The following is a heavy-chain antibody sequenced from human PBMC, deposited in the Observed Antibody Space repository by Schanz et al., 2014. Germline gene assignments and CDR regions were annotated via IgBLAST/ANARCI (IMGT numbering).Heavy chain of an antibody. V-gene: IGHV3-23*01. CDR2: LSGSGGST. J-gene: IGHJ6*02. Sequence: EVQLLESGGGLVQPGGSLRLSCAASGFTFSSYAMSWVRQAPGKGLEWVSALSGSGGSTYYADSVKGRFTISRDNSKNTLYLQMNSLSADDTAVSYCAKGMGYCSGGTCYDYYYYGLDVWGQGTTVTVSS. D-gene: IGHD2-15*01. CDR1: GFTFSSYA. CDR3: AKGMGYCSGGTCYDYYYYGLDV.